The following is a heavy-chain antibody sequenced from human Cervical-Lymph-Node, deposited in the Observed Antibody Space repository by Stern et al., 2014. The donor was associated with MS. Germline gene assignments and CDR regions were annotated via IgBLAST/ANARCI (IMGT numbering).Heavy chain of an antibody. CDR3: AKYAQSFDS. CDR1: GFPFKSYT. J-gene: IGHJ4*02. V-gene: IGHV3-30*14. D-gene: IGHD2-2*01. Sequence: EQLVESGGGVVQPGRSLRLSCAASGFPFKSYTMQCVRQAPGKGLELVAVVIYHGTNKSYADSVKGRFTISRDNSKNALFLQMNSLRPEDSAVYYCAKYAQSFDSWGQGTLVTVSS. CDR2: VIYHGTNK.